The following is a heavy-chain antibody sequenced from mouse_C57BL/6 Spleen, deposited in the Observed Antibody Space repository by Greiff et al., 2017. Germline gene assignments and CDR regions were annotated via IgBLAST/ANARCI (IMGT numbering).Heavy chain of an antibody. CDR1: GYTFTSYW. CDR3: TSYYYGSSYGFAY. D-gene: IGHD1-1*01. Sequence: VQLQQSGTVLARPGASVKMSCKTSGYTFTSYWMHWVKQRPGQGLEWIGAIYPGNSDTSYNQKFKGKAKLTAVTSASTAYMELSSLTNEDSAVYYCTSYYYGSSYGFAYWGQGTLVTVSA. CDR2: IYPGNSDT. V-gene: IGHV1-5*01. J-gene: IGHJ3*01.